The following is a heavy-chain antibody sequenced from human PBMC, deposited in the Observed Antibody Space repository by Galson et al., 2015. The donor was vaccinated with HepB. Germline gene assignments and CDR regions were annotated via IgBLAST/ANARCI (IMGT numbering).Heavy chain of an antibody. D-gene: IGHD5-24*01. CDR2: INTNTGNP. CDR3: ARRDGNGWFDP. Sequence: SVKVSCKASGYTFTTYSISWVRQAPGQGLEWMGWINTNTGNPTYAQGFTGRFVFSLDTSVSTAYLQITSLKAEDTALFYCARRDGNGWFDPWGQGTLVTVSS. J-gene: IGHJ5*02. V-gene: IGHV7-4-1*02. CDR1: GYTFTTYS.